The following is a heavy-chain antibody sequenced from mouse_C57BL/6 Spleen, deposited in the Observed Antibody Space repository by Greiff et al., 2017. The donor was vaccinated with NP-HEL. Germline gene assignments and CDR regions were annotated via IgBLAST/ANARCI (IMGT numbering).Heavy chain of an antibody. CDR3: ARSSYGTNYAMDY. D-gene: IGHD2-1*01. Sequence: VKLQESGAELVKPGASVKISCKASGYAFSSYWMNWVKQRPGKGLEWIGQIYPGDGDTNYNGKFKGKATLTADKSSSTAYMQLSSLTSEDSAVYFCARSSYGTNYAMDYWGQGTSVTVSS. V-gene: IGHV1-80*01. CDR2: IYPGDGDT. J-gene: IGHJ4*01. CDR1: GYAFSSYW.